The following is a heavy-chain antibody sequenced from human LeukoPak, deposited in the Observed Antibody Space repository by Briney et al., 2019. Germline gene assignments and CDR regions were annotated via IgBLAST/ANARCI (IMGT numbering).Heavy chain of an antibody. V-gene: IGHV1-46*02. D-gene: IGHD3-3*01. Sequence: GASVKVSCKASGYTFNTYYIHWVRQAPGQGLEWMGIINPSGGSTIYTQKFQGRVTMTRDMSTSTVYMELSSLRSEDTAVYYCARDRNTDFWSGYYTNYFDYWGQGTLVTVSS. CDR2: INPSGGST. CDR3: ARDRNTDFWSGYYTNYFDY. J-gene: IGHJ4*02. CDR1: GYTFNTYY.